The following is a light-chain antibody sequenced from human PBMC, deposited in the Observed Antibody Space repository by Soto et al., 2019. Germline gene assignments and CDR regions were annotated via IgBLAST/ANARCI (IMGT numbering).Light chain of an antibody. CDR1: QSVSSSY. J-gene: IGKJ2*01. Sequence: EIVLTQSPATLSLSPGERATLSCGASQSVSSSYLAWYQQKPVLAPRLLIYDASTRATGIPDRFSGSGSGTDFTLTISRLEPEDFAVYYCQQYGSSPRYTFGQGTKLEIK. CDR3: QQYGSSPRYT. CDR2: DAS. V-gene: IGKV3D-20*01.